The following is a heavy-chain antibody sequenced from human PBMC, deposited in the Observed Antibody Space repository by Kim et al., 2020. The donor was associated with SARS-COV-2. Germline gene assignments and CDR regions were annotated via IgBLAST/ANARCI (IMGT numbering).Heavy chain of an antibody. V-gene: IGHV4-59*01. J-gene: IGHJ2*01. CDR1: GGSFSGYY. CDR3: ARRAWYFDL. CDR2: IYYSGST. Sequence: SETLSLTCTVSGGSFSGYYWSWIRQSPGKGLEWIGYIYYSGSTNYNPSLKSRVTISVDTSNNQFSLKLSSVTAADTAVYYCARRAWYFDLWGRGTLVTVSS.